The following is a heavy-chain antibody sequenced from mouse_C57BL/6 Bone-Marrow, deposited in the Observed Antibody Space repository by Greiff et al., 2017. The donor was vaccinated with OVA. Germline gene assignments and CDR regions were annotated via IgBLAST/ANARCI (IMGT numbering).Heavy chain of an antibody. J-gene: IGHJ3*01. CDR1: GYTFTSYG. CDR2: IYPRSGNT. Sequence: VKLMESGAELARPGASVKLSCKASGYTFTSYGISWVKQRTGQGLEWIGEIYPRSGNTYYNEKFKGKATLTADKSSSTAYMELRSLTSEDSAVYFCARLYYGSSYGTWFAYWGQGTLVTVSA. CDR3: ARLYYGSSYGTWFAY. V-gene: IGHV1-81*01. D-gene: IGHD1-1*01.